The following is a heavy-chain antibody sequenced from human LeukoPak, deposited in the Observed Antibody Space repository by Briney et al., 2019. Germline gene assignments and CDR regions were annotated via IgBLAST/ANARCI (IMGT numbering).Heavy chain of an antibody. CDR3: ARDTYYDILTGSPHYYYYYGMDV. V-gene: IGHV1-18*01. J-gene: IGHJ6*02. Sequence: ASVKVSCKASGYTFTSYGISWVRQAPGQGLEWMGWISAYNGNTNYAQKLQGRVTMTTDTSTSTAYMELRSLRSDDTAVYYCARDTYYDILTGSPHYYYYYGMDVWGQGTTVTVSS. CDR2: ISAYNGNT. CDR1: GYTFTSYG. D-gene: IGHD3-9*01.